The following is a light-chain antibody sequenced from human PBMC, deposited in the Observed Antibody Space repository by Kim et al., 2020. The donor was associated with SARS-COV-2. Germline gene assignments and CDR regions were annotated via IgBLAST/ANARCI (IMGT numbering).Light chain of an antibody. J-gene: IGKJ4*01. CDR2: GAF. V-gene: IGKV3-20*01. CDR3: QQYGTSPYT. CDR1: QRINTYN. Sequence: SPGERATLSCRTSQRINTYNLAWYQQKPGQAPRHLIYGAFNRATGIPERFSGSGSGTGFTLTISRLEPEDFAVYFCQQYGTSPYTFGGGTKVDIK.